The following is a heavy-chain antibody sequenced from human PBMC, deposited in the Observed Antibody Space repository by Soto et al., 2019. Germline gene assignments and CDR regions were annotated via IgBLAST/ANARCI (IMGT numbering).Heavy chain of an antibody. CDR2: ASGSGSGT. CDR1: GFTFSDFA. Sequence: GGSLRLSCAASGFTFSDFAMAWVRQAPGKGLEWVSSASGSGSGTYYADSVRGRFTISRDNSKNTLFLHMTNLRAGDTALYFCAKGRPGVAAAPDYWGQGTLVTVSS. D-gene: IGHD2-21*01. J-gene: IGHJ4*02. V-gene: IGHV3-23*01. CDR3: AKGRPGVAAAPDY.